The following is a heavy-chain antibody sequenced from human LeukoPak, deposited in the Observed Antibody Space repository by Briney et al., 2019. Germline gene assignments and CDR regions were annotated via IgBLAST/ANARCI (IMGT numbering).Heavy chain of an antibody. J-gene: IGHJ4*02. Sequence: SETLSLTCTVSGGSINNYYWSWIRQPAGKGLEWIGRIYTGGTTTYNPSLKSRVTISADTSTNQFSLRLSYVPAADTTAYYCAGDPNSALWGQGTLVTVSS. V-gene: IGHV4-4*07. CDR1: GGSINNYY. CDR3: AGDPNSAL. D-gene: IGHD4-23*01. CDR2: IYTGGTT.